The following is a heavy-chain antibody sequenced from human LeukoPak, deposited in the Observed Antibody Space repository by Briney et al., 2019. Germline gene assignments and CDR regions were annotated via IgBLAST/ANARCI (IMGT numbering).Heavy chain of an antibody. CDR2: ICHSGST. CDR1: GGSISSSNW. V-gene: IGHV4-4*02. J-gene: IGHJ4*02. CDR3: ARHLNYGFDY. Sequence: PSGTLSLTCAVSGGSISSSNWWSWVRQPPGKGLEWIGQICHSGSTSSNPSLKSRVTISVDKSNNQFSLKLSSVTAADTAVYYCARHLNYGFDYWGQGALVTVSS. D-gene: IGHD3-10*01.